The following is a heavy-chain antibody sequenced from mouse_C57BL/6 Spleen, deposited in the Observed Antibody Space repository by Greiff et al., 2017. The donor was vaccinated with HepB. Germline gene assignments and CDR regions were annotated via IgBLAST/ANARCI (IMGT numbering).Heavy chain of an antibody. CDR1: GYTFTDYN. CDR2: INPNNGGT. J-gene: IGHJ3*01. CDR3: ARYYDGSSAFAY. Sequence: VQLQQSGPELVKPGASVKMSCKASGYTFTDYNMHWVKQSHGKSLQWIGYINPNNGGTSYNQKFKGKATLTVNKSSSTAYMELRSLTSEESAVYYCARYYDGSSAFAYWGQGTLVTVAA. V-gene: IGHV1-22*01. D-gene: IGHD1-1*01.